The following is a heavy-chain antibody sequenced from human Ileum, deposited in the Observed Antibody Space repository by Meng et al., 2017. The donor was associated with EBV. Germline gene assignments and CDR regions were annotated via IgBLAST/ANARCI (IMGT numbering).Heavy chain of an antibody. D-gene: IGHD3-22*01. CDR3: ASSDYYRSDY. Sequence: REVGPGPARPSETLSLPCAVSGGSISRGDGWSWVRQPPGKGLEWIGETSHSGSTNYSPSLKSRVTISLDKSKNQLSLKLNSVTAADTAVYYCASSDYYRSDYWGQGTLVTVSS. J-gene: IGHJ4*02. CDR1: GGSISRGDG. CDR2: TSHSGST. V-gene: IGHV4-4*02.